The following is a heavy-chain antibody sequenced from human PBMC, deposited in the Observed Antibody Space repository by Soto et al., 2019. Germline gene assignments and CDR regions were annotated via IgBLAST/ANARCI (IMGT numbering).Heavy chain of an antibody. CDR1: ALTASKNY. V-gene: IGHV3-66*01. CDR3: ARGGSGSDWDYYGMDV. J-gene: IGHJ6*02. CDR2: IYSGGTT. D-gene: IGHD3-10*01. Sequence: EVQLVESGGGLVQPGGSLRLSCAGSALTASKNYMSWVRQPPGKGLEWVSVIYSGGTTYYADSLKDRFSISRDNSKSTLYLQMDNLRAGDTAVYYCARGGSGSDWDYYGMDVWGQGTTVTVSS.